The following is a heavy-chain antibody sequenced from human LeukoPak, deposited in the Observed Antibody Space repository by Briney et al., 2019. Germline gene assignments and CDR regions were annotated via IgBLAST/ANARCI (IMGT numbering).Heavy chain of an antibody. CDR3: ARDGRYSSGWYRPGLDY. D-gene: IGHD6-19*01. CDR1: GGSISSYC. V-gene: IGHV4-4*07. Sequence: SETLSLTCTVSGGSISSYCWSWIRQPAGKGLEWIGRSYTSGSTNYNPSLKSRVTMSVDTSKNQFSLKLSSVTAADTAVYYCARDGRYSSGWYRPGLDYWGQGTLVTVSS. J-gene: IGHJ4*02. CDR2: SYTSGST.